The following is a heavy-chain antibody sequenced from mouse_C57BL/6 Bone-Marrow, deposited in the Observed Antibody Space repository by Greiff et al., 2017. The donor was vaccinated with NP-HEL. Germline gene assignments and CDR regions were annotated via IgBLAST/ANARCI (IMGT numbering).Heavy chain of an antibody. CDR2: IRNKANGYST. D-gene: IGHD2-4*01. J-gene: IGHJ4*01. Sequence: DVKLVESGGGLVQPGGSLSLSCAASGFTFTDYYMSWVRQPPGKALEWLGFIRNKANGYSTEYSASVKGRFTISRDNSQSILYLQMNALRAEDSATYYCTRSIYYDYADYPFYAMDYWGQGTSVTVSS. CDR1: GFTFTDYY. CDR3: TRSIYYDYADYPFYAMDY. V-gene: IGHV7-3*01.